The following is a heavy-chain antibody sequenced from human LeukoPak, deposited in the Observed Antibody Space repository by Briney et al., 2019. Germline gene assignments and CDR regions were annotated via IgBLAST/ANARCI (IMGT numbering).Heavy chain of an antibody. CDR3: ARGSVAYCGGDCYRLDYYYGMDV. D-gene: IGHD2-21*02. J-gene: IGHJ6*02. CDR2: IIPIFGTA. Sequence: SVKVSCKASGGTFSSYAISWVRQAPGQGLEWMGGIIPIFGTANYAQKLQGRVTITADESTSTAYMELSSLRSEDTAVYYCARGSVAYCGGDCYRLDYYYGMDVWGQGTTVTVSS. V-gene: IGHV1-69*13. CDR1: GGTFSSYA.